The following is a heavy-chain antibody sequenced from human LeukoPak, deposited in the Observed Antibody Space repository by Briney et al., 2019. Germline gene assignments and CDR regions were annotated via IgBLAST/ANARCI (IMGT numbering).Heavy chain of an antibody. V-gene: IGHV3-23*01. CDR2: ISGSGGST. D-gene: IGHD3-22*01. Sequence: PGAPLRLSCAASGFTFSSYAMSWVRQAPGKGLEWVSAISGSGGSTYYADSVKGRFTISRDNSKNTLYLQMNSLRGEDTAVYHCAKASAGYYDTSGYPFQHWGQGTMVTVSS. J-gene: IGHJ1*01. CDR3: AKASAGYYDTSGYPFQH. CDR1: GFTFSSYA.